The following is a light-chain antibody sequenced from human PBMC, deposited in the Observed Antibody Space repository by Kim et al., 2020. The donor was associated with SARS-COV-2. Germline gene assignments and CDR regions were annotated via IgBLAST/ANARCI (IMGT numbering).Light chain of an antibody. CDR1: QSISRW. J-gene: IGKJ5*01. Sequence: ASVGDRVTPPRRASQSISRWLAWYQQKTGKAPQLLFYEAPRLESGVPSRFSGGGAVREFSLTLSSLQTHDIAPYYCQKYNSNTLTSGQGTRMEIK. CDR2: EAP. CDR3: QKYNSNTLT. V-gene: IGKV1-5*01.